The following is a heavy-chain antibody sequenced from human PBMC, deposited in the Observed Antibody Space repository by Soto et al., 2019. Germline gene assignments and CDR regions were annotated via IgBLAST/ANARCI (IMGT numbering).Heavy chain of an antibody. CDR3: ASSSIVVVVAATLQH. CDR1: GGTFSSYT. V-gene: IGHV1-69*02. CDR2: IIPILGIA. D-gene: IGHD2-15*01. Sequence: EASVKVSCKASGGTFSSYTISWVRQAPGQGLEWMGRIIPILGIANYAQKFQGRVTITADKSTSTAYMELSSLRSEDTAVYYCASSSIVVVVAATLQHWGQGTLVTVSS. J-gene: IGHJ1*01.